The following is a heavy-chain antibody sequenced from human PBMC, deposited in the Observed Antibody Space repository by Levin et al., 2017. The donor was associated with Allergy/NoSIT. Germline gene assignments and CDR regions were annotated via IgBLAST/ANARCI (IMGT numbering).Heavy chain of an antibody. CDR2: INHSGST. CDR1: GGSFSGYY. D-gene: IGHD2-15*01. J-gene: IGHJ5*02. CDR3: ARERVA. Sequence: GSLRLSCAVYGGSFSGYYWSWIRQPPGKGLEWIGEINHSGSTNYNPSLKSRVTISVDTPKNQFSLKLSSVTAADTAVYYCARERVAWGQGTLVTVSS. V-gene: IGHV4-34*01.